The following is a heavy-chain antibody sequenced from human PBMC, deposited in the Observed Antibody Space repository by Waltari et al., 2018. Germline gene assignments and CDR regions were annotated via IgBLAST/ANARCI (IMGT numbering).Heavy chain of an antibody. V-gene: IGHV3-21*01. CDR1: GLIFSDYN. CDR3: ATSIARGGHFDM. Sequence: HLVESGGGLVKPGGSLRLSCGASGLIFSDYNMNWVRQAPGKGLEWVSSIRSSGLYIYYADSVRGRFIISRDNTGNALYLQMNSLRGEDTAVYYCATSIARGGHFDMWGQGTLVTVSS. D-gene: IGHD2-21*01. J-gene: IGHJ4*02. CDR2: IRSSGLYI.